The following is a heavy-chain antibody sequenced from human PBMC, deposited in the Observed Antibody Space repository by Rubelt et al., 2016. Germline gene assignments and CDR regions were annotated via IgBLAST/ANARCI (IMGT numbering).Heavy chain of an antibody. V-gene: IGHV4-59*10. CDR3: ARGDPDRGSRTVTLDY. Sequence: QVQLQQWGAGLLKPSETLSLTCAVYGGSFSGYYWSWIRQPAGKGLEWIGRIYTSGSTNYNPSLMSRVTMPVDTSKNQCYLKLSSVTAADTAVYYCARGDPDRGSRTVTLDYWGQGTLVTVSS. CDR1: GGSFSGYY. CDR2: IYTSGST. J-gene: IGHJ4*02. D-gene: IGHD4-17*01.